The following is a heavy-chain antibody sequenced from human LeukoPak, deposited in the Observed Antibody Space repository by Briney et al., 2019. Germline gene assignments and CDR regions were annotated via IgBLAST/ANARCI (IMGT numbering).Heavy chain of an antibody. D-gene: IGHD2-2*01. V-gene: IGHV3-7*01. CDR2: IKQDGSEK. J-gene: IGHJ3*02. Sequence: GGSLRLSCAASGFTFSSYWMSWVRQAPGKGLEWVANIKQDGSEKYYVDSGKGRFTISRDNAKNSLYLQMNSLRAEDTAVYYCAGYQLLNDAFDIWGQGTMVTVSS. CDR1: GFTFSSYW. CDR3: AGYQLLNDAFDI.